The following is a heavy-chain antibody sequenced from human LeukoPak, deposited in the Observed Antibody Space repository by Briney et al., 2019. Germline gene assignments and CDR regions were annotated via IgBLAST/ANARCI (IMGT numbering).Heavy chain of an antibody. V-gene: IGHV1-69*13. D-gene: IGHD6-19*01. J-gene: IGHJ4*02. Sequence: ASVKVSCKASGGTFSSYAISWVRQAPGQGLEWMGGIIPIFGTANYAQKFQGRVTITADESTSTAYMELSSLRSEDTAVYYCAIAVAGSQYDFDYWGQGTLVTGSS. CDR2: IIPIFGTA. CDR1: GGTFSSYA. CDR3: AIAVAGSQYDFDY.